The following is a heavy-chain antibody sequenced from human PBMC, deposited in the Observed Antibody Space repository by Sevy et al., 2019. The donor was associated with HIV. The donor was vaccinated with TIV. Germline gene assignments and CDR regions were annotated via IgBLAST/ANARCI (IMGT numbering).Heavy chain of an antibody. J-gene: IGHJ6*02. V-gene: IGHV4-4*02. Sequence: SDTLSLTCAVSGGSISSSNWWSWVRQPPGKGLEWIGEIYHSGSTNYNPSLKSRVTISVDKSKNQFSLKLSSVTAADTAVYYCARDCTNGVCYVGDYYYGMDVWGQGTTVTVSS. D-gene: IGHD2-8*01. CDR1: GGSISSSNW. CDR3: ARDCTNGVCYVGDYYYGMDV. CDR2: IYHSGST.